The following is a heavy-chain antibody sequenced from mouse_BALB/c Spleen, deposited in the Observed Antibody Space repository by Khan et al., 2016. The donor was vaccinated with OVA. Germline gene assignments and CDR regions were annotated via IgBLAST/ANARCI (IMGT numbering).Heavy chain of an antibody. Sequence: EVELVESGGDLVKPGGSLKLSCAASGFTFSSYGMSWVRQTPDKRLEWVATISSGGHYTYFPDSVGGRFTISRDNAKNTLYLQMSSLKSEDTAMYYCARTSTTAKGDYYAMDYWGQGTSVTVSS. CDR3: ARTSTTAKGDYYAMDY. V-gene: IGHV5-6*01. D-gene: IGHD1-2*01. CDR1: GFTFSSYG. J-gene: IGHJ4*01. CDR2: ISSGGHYT.